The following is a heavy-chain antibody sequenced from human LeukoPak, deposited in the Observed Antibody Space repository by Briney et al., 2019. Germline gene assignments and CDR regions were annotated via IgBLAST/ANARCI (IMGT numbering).Heavy chain of an antibody. CDR1: GFTFSTYA. Sequence: GGSLRLSCAASGFTFSTYAMSWVRQAPGKGLEWVSAISGSGGTAYYADSVKGRFTISRDNSKNTLYLQMNSLRAEDTAVYYCAKRYGGATLYYFDYWGQGTLVTVSS. D-gene: IGHD1-26*01. CDR2: ISGSGGTA. J-gene: IGHJ4*02. CDR3: AKRYGGATLYYFDY. V-gene: IGHV3-23*01.